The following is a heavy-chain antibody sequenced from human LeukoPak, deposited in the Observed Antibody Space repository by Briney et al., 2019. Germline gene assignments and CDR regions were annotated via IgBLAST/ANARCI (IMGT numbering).Heavy chain of an antibody. V-gene: IGHV3-23*01. D-gene: IGHD3-10*02. CDR1: GFIFSNYA. CDR3: AELGITMIGGV. J-gene: IGHJ6*04. CDR2: INDSGGTT. Sequence: GGSLRLSCAASGFIFSNYAMTWVRQAEGKGLEWVSVINDSGGTTYYADSVKGRFTISRDNAKNTLYLQMNSLRAEDTAVYYCAELGITMIGGVWGKGTTVTISS.